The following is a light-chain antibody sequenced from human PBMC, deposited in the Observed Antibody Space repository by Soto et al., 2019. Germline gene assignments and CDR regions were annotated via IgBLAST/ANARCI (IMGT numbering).Light chain of an antibody. CDR3: SAYTSSSTSSWG. CDR1: SSDVGGYNY. Sequence: QSVLTQPASVSGSPGQSITISCTGTSSDVGGYNYVSWYQQHPGKAPKLMIYDVSNRPSGVSNRFAGSKAGNTGSLTISGLQAEDEAYDCGSAYTSSSTSSWGFGGGTKLT. J-gene: IGLJ3*02. V-gene: IGLV2-14*01. CDR2: DVS.